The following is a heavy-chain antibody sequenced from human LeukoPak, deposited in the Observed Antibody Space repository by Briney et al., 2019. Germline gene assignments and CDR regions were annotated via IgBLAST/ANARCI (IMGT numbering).Heavy chain of an antibody. D-gene: IGHD2-2*01. CDR1: GYTFTGYY. J-gene: IGHJ4*02. CDR2: INPNSGGT. CDR3: ARTCSSTSCFDY. V-gene: IGHV1-2*02. Sequence: ASVKVSCKASGYTFTGYYMHWVRQAAGQGLEWMGWINPNSGGTNYAQKFQGRVTMTRDTSISTAYMELSRLRSDDTAVYYCARTCSSTSCFDYWGQGTLVTVSS.